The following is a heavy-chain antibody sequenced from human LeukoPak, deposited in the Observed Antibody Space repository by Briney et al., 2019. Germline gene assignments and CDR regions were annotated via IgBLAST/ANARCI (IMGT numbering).Heavy chain of an antibody. J-gene: IGHJ4*02. CDR1: GFTFSSYG. CDR3: ARDDVHDFWSGSEIGYFDY. D-gene: IGHD3-3*01. CDR2: ISYDGSNK. V-gene: IGHV3-30*03. Sequence: SGGSLRLSCAASGFTFSSYGMHWVRQAPGKGLEWVAVISYDGSNKYYADSVKGRFTISRDNSKNTLYLQMNSLRAEDTAVYYCARDDVHDFWSGSEIGYFDYWGQGTLVTVSS.